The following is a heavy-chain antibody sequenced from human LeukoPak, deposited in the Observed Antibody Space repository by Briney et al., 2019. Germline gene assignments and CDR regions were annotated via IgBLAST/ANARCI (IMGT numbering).Heavy chain of an antibody. J-gene: IGHJ4*02. CDR2: IYPGDSDI. CDR3: ARRAYSGYEFDY. V-gene: IGHV5-51*01. Sequence: GESLEISCKGSGYSFTTYWIAWVRQMPGKGPEWMGIIYPGDSDIRYSPSFQGQVTISVDKSISTAYLQWSSLKASDTAMYYRARRAYSGYEFDYWGQGTLVTVSS. D-gene: IGHD5-12*01. CDR1: GYSFTTYW.